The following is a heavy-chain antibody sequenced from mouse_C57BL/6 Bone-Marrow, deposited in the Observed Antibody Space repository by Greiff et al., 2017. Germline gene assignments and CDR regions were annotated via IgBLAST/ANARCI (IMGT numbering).Heavy chain of an antibody. V-gene: IGHV1-64*01. D-gene: IGHD2-4*01. CDR2: IHPNSGST. CDR1: GYTFTSYW. CDR3: ARPPIYYDYGGFAY. J-gene: IGHJ3*01. Sequence: VQLQQPGAELVKPGASVKLSCKASGYTFTSYWMHWVKQRPGQGLEWIGMIHPNSGSTNYNEKFKSKATLTVDKSSSTAYMQLSSLTSEDSAVYYCARPPIYYDYGGFAYWGQGTLVTVSA.